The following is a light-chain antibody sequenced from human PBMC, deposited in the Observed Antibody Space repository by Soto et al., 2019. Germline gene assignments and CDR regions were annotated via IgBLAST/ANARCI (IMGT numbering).Light chain of an antibody. CDR2: WAS. Sequence: DIVMTQSPDSLAVSLGERATINCKSSQSVLYSPNNKNYLAWYQQKPGQPPTLLIYWASTRESGIPDRFCGNASGTVFTLSISGLQAEDVAVYYCQQYSSPPWTFGQGTKVEIK. CDR1: QSVLYSPNNKNY. CDR3: QQYSSPPWT. V-gene: IGKV4-1*01. J-gene: IGKJ1*01.